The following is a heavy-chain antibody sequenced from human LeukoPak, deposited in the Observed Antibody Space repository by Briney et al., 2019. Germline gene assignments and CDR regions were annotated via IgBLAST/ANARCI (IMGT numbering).Heavy chain of an antibody. CDR3: ARSWNDVAPFDY. CDR2: IIPIFGTA. V-gene: IGHV1-69*05. D-gene: IGHD1-1*01. J-gene: IGHJ4*02. CDR1: GGTFSSYA. Sequence: ASVKVSCKASGGTFSSYAISWVRQAPGQGLEWMGGIIPIFGTANYAQKFQGRVTITTDESTSAAYMELSSLRSEDTAVYYCARSWNDVAPFDYWGQGTLVTVSS.